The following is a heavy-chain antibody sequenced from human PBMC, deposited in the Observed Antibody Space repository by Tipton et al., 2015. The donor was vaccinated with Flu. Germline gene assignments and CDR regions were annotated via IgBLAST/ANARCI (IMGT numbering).Heavy chain of an antibody. CDR2: IYSGGST. V-gene: IGHV3-66*02. J-gene: IGHJ6*02. D-gene: IGHD3-16*01. CDR1: GFAVSSNY. CDR3: ARVGEVRSSYGMDV. Sequence: SLRLSCAAPGFAVSSNYISWVRQAPGKGLEWVSVIYSGGSTYYADSVKGRFTSSRDNSKNTLYLQMNSLRAEDTAVYYCARVGEVRSSYGMDVWGQGTTVTVSS.